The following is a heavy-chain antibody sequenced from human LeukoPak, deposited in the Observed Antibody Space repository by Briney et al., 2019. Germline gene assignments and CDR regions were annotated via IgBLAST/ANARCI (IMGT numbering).Heavy chain of an antibody. D-gene: IGHD3-3*01. CDR3: ARKATYYDFWSGYPEY. V-gene: IGHV4-59*08. Sequence: SETLSLTCTVSGGSISSYYWSWIRQPPGKGLEWIGYIYYSGSTNYNPSLKSRVTISVDTSKNQFSLKLSSVTAADTAVYYCARKATYYDFWSGYPEYWGQGTLVTVSS. CDR2: IYYSGST. J-gene: IGHJ4*02. CDR1: GGSISSYY.